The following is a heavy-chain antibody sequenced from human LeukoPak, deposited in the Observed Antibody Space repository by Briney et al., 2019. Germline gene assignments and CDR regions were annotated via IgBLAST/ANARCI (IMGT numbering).Heavy chain of an antibody. J-gene: IGHJ3*02. CDR3: ARDPSNYYDSSGYYLDAFDI. Sequence: ASVKVSCKASGGTFSSYAISWVRQAPGQGLEWMGRIIPILGIANYAQKFQGRVTITADKSTSTAYMELSSLRSEDTAVYYCARDPSNYYDSSGYYLDAFDIWGQGTMVTVSS. V-gene: IGHV1-69*04. CDR1: GGTFSSYA. D-gene: IGHD3-22*01. CDR2: IIPILGIA.